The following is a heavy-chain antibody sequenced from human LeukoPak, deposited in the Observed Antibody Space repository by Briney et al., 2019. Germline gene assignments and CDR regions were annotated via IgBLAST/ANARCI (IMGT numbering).Heavy chain of an antibody. V-gene: IGHV4-59*01. CDR1: DGSISSYY. CDR3: ARSTTVTTTTFDY. CDR2: IYYSGST. Sequence: SETLSLTCTVSDGSISSYYWSWIRQPPGKGLEWIGYIYYSGSTNYNPSLKSRVTISVDTSKNQFSLKLSSVTAADTAVYYCARSTTVTTTTFDYWGQGTLVTVSS. J-gene: IGHJ4*02. D-gene: IGHD4-17*01.